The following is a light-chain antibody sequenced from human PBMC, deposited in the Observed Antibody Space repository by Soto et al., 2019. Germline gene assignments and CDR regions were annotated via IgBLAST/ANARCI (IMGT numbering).Light chain of an antibody. V-gene: IGKV2D-29*01. CDR3: MQTIQPLLT. J-gene: IGKJ4*01. CDR2: EVF. CDR1: QSLLHSDGKTL. Sequence: DVVLTQSPLSLSATPGQPASISCKSSQSLLHSDGKTLLYWYLQKAGHPPQLLIYEVFKRYSGVPERFSGSGSATDFTLKISRVEAEDVGTYYCMQTIQPLLTFGGGTQVDI.